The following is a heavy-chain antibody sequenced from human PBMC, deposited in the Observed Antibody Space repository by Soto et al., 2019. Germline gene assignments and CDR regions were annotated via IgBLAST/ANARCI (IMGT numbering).Heavy chain of an antibody. J-gene: IGHJ5*02. Sequence: PGESLKISCTASGLIFSNYEMNWVRQAPGKGLEWVAYISVSGRTIYYADSVKGRFTISRDNAKKSLFLQMNSLRAEDTAVYYCARDGSRDTPLAGLYKWSGPCGQGTQVNVSS. V-gene: IGHV3-48*03. CDR3: ARDGSRDTPLAGLYKWSGP. D-gene: IGHD5-18*01. CDR2: ISVSGRTI. CDR1: GLIFSNYE.